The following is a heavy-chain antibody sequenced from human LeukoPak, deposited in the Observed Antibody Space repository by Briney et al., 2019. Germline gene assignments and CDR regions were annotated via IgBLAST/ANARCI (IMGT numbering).Heavy chain of an antibody. Sequence: SGTLSLTCAVSGGSISSSNWWSWVRQPPGKGLEWIGEIYHSGSTNYNPSLKRRVTISVDKSKNQFSLKLSSVTAADMAVYYCARVGGYPNYYFDYWGQGTLVTVSS. V-gene: IGHV4-4*02. CDR3: ARVGGYPNYYFDY. D-gene: IGHD5-12*01. CDR2: IYHSGST. CDR1: GGSISSSNW. J-gene: IGHJ4*02.